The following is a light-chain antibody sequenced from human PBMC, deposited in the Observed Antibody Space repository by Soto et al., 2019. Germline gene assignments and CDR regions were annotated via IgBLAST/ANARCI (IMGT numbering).Light chain of an antibody. J-gene: IGKJ1*01. CDR2: KAS. CDR1: QSIRNA. Sequence: DIQMTQSPSTLSASVGERVTITCRASQSIRNAWEWYQQKPGKAPKLLINKASSLRNGVPSRFRGSGSGTEFTLTIDSLQPDDFASYYGQHYYSYPHTFGQRTQEEIK. V-gene: IGKV1-5*03. CDR3: QHYYSYPHT.